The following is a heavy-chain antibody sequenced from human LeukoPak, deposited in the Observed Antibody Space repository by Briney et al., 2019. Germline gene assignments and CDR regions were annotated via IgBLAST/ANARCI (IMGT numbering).Heavy chain of an antibody. Sequence: GASVKVSCKASGYTFISYGINRVRQAPGQGLEWMGWISVYNGNTKYAQKLQGRVTMTTETSTSTVYMELRSLRSDDTAVYYCARDRGYRGRWDYWGQGTLVTVSS. V-gene: IGHV1-18*01. CDR3: ARDRGYRGRWDY. J-gene: IGHJ4*02. CDR1: GYTFISYG. CDR2: ISVYNGNT. D-gene: IGHD5-18*01.